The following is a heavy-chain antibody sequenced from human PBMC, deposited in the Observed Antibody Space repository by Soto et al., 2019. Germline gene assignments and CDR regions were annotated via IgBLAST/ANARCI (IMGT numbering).Heavy chain of an antibody. D-gene: IGHD1-26*01. CDR2: ISGSGGST. J-gene: IGHJ4*02. CDR3: AKRRPGYSGCPSSAFDY. Sequence: EVQLLESGGGLVQPGGSLRLSCAASGFTFSSYAMSWVRQAPGKGLEWVSAISGSGGSTYYADSVKGRFTISRDNSKNTLYLQMNSLRAEDTAVYYCAKRRPGYSGCPSSAFDYWGQGTLVTVSS. CDR1: GFTFSSYA. V-gene: IGHV3-23*01.